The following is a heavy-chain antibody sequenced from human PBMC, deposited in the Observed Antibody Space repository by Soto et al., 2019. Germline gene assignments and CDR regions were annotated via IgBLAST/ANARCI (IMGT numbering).Heavy chain of an antibody. CDR3: ARDRLSGSHPTEPLDS. J-gene: IGHJ4*02. CDR1: GFTFGTYW. D-gene: IGHD1-26*01. V-gene: IGHV3-7*01. Sequence: GSLRLSCAASGFTFGTYWMSWVRQAPGKGLEWVANIKEDGSEKYYVDSVKSRFTISRDNAKNSLFLQMNSLRAEDTAVYYCARDRLSGSHPTEPLDSWGQGTTVTVSS. CDR2: IKEDGSEK.